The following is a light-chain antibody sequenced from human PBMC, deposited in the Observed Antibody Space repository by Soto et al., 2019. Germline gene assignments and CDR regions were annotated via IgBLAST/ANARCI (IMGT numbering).Light chain of an antibody. Sequence: QSVLTQPPSVSGTPGQRVTISCSGTVANIAANTVKWYQHLPGTVPKLLIFNNNQRPLEVPDRFSGSKSVSSASLAISGLQSEDEADYYCAAWDDDLNAHVFGPVTKLTVL. J-gene: IGLJ1*01. CDR2: NNN. CDR1: VANIAANT. V-gene: IGLV1-44*01. CDR3: AAWDDDLNAHV.